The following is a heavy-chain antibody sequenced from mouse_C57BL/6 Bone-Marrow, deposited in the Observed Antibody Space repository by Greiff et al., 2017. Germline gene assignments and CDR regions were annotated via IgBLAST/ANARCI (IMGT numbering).Heavy chain of an antibody. Sequence: EVQVVESGAELVRPGASVKLSCTASGFNIKDDYMHWVKQRPEQGLEWIGWIDPENGDTEYASKFQGKATITADTSSNPAYLQLSSLTSEDAAVYYCTTIYYYGSSPLDYWGQGTTLTVSS. CDR1: GFNIKDDY. V-gene: IGHV14-4*01. D-gene: IGHD1-1*01. CDR3: TTIYYYGSSPLDY. J-gene: IGHJ2*01. CDR2: IDPENGDT.